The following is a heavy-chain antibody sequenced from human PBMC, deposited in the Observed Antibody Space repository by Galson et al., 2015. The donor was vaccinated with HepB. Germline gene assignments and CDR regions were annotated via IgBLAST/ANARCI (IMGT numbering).Heavy chain of an antibody. J-gene: IGHJ3*02. CDR2: IIPILGIA. Sequence: SVKVSCKASGGTFSSYAISWVRQAPGQGLEWMGRIIPILGIANYAQKFQGRVTITADKSTSTAYMELSSLRSEDTAVYYCARSAPVRAFDIWGQGTIVTVSS. CDR1: GGTFSSYA. CDR3: ARSAPVRAFDI. V-gene: IGHV1-69*04.